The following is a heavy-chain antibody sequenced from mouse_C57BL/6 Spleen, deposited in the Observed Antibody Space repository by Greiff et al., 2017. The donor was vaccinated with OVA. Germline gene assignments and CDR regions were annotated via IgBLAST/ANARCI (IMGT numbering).Heavy chain of an antibody. CDR1: GYSFTDYN. V-gene: IGHV1-39*01. CDR2: INPNYGTT. Sequence: EVKLQQSGPELVKPGASVKISCKASGYSFTDYNMNWVKQSNGKSLEWIRVINPNYGTTSYNQKFKGKATLTVDQSSSTAYMQLNSLTSEDSAVYYCARRGGYGNSPYWYFDVWGTGTTVTVSS. D-gene: IGHD2-1*01. CDR3: ARRGGYGNSPYWYFDV. J-gene: IGHJ1*03.